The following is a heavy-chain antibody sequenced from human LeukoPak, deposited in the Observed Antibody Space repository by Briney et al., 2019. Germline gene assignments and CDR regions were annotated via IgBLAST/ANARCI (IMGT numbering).Heavy chain of an antibody. J-gene: IGHJ4*02. CDR1: GGSVSSGSYY. CDR2: IYYSGST. V-gene: IGHV4-39*01. CDR3: ARTPDYYGSGTYFRYYFDY. Sequence: PSETLSLTCTVSGGSVSSGSYYWSWIRQPPGKGLEWIGNIYYSGSTYYNPSLKSRVTISVDTSKNQFSLKLSSVIAEDTAVYYCARTPDYYGSGTYFRYYFDYWGQGTLVTVSS. D-gene: IGHD3-10*01.